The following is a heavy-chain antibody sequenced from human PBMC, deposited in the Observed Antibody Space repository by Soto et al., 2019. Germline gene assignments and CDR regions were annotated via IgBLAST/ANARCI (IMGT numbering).Heavy chain of an antibody. D-gene: IGHD4-17*01. CDR3: ARALTAHGDHHFDH. CDR2: ISYDGSNK. Sequence: GGSLRLSCAASGFTFSSYALHWVRQAPGKGLEWVAVISYDGSNKYYADSVKGQLTTSRDNSKNTLYLQMNSLRAEDTAVYYCARALTAHGDHHFDHWGHGTLVTVSS. J-gene: IGHJ4*01. V-gene: IGHV3-30-3*01. CDR1: GFTFSSYA.